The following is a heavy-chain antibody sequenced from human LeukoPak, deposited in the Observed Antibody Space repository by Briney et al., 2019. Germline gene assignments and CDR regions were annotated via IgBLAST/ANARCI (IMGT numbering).Heavy chain of an antibody. J-gene: IGHJ5*02. V-gene: IGHV1-46*01. CDR1: GYTFSSYY. Sequence: ASVKVSCKASGYTFSSYYMNWVRQAPGQGLEWMGIINPSGSITKYAQKFQGRVTMTRDISTNTVYMILRSLTSEDTAVYYCAGAYESSGYTKTGAVNWFDPWGQGTLVTVSS. CDR3: AGAYESSGYTKTGAVNWFDP. D-gene: IGHD3-22*01. CDR2: INPSGSIT.